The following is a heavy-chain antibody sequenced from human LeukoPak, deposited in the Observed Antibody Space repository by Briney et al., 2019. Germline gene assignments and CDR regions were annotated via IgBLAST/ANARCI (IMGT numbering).Heavy chain of an antibody. CDR1: GYTFTSYD. CDR2: MNPNSGNT. D-gene: IGHD3-22*01. Sequence: ASVKVSCKASGYTFTSYDINWVRQATGQGLEWMGWMNPNSGNTGYAQKFQGRVTMTRNTFISTAYMELSSLRSEDTAVYYCARGRTAHTYYDSSGDCDYWGQGTLVTVSS. V-gene: IGHV1-8*01. J-gene: IGHJ4*02. CDR3: ARGRTAHTYYDSSGDCDY.